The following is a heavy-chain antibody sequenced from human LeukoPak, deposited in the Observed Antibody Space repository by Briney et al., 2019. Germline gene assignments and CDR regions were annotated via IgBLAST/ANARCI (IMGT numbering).Heavy chain of an antibody. J-gene: IGHJ6*03. Sequence: GGSLRLSCAASGFTFSSYAMHWVRQAPGKGLEWVAVISYDGSNKYYADSVKGRFTISRDNSKNTLYLQMNSLRAEDTAVYYCARAPRKGYYYYYYMDVWGKGPTVTVSS. CDR3: ARAPRKGYYYYYYMDV. CDR1: GFTFSSYA. CDR2: ISYDGSNK. V-gene: IGHV3-30*04.